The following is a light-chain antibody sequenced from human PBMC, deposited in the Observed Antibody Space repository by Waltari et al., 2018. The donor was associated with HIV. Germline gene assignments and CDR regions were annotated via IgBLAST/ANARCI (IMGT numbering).Light chain of an antibody. CDR3: CSYAGSYTYV. V-gene: IGLV2-11*01. CDR1: SSDVGGYNY. CDR2: DVS. Sequence: QSALTHPRSVSGSPGQSVTISCTGTSSDVGGYNYASRYQQHPGKATKLTCYDVSTRPSVVPDRFCGSKSGNTASLSISGFQAEDEADYYCCSYAGSYTYVFGTGTKVTVL. J-gene: IGLJ1*01.